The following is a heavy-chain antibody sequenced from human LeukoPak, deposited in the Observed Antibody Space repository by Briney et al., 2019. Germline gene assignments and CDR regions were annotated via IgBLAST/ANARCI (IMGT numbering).Heavy chain of an antibody. J-gene: IGHJ6*03. CDR2: INHSGST. CDR3: ARTYYDRYYYYYMDV. D-gene: IGHD3-22*01. Sequence: GSLRLSCAASGFTFSSYAMSWIRQPPGKGLEWIGEINHSGSTNYNPSLKSRVTISVDTSKNQFSLKLSSVTAADTAVYYCARTYYDRYYYYYMDVWGKGTTVTVSS. CDR1: GFTFSSYA. V-gene: IGHV4-34*01.